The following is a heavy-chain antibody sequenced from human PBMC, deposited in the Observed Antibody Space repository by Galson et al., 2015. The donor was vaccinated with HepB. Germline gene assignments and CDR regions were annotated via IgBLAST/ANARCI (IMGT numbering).Heavy chain of an antibody. CDR3: ARDRNYNFWSVNTYDYHYYYYMDV. J-gene: IGHJ6*03. V-gene: IGHV7-4-1*02. CDR1: GYTFTSYA. CDR2: INTNTGNP. Sequence: SVKVSCKASGYTFTSYAINWVRQAPGQGLEWMGWINTNTGNPTYAQDFTGRFVFSVDTSVSTAYLQISSLKAEDTAVYFCARDRNYNFWSVNTYDYHYYYYMDVWGKGTTVTVSS. D-gene: IGHD3-3*01.